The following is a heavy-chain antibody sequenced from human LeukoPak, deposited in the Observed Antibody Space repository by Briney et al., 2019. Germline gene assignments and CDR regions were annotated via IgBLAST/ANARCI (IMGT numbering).Heavy chain of an antibody. CDR3: AKDESMAAAAYYFGY. CDR2: ISSDGRDK. J-gene: IGHJ4*02. Sequence: GRSQRLSCAASGFTFNAYGMHWVRQAPGKGLEWVAVISSDGRDKKSADSVKGRFTISRDNSKNMVYLQMNGLRPEDTAVYYCAKDESMAAAAYYFGYWGQGTLVTVSS. D-gene: IGHD6-13*01. CDR1: GFTFNAYG. V-gene: IGHV3-30*18.